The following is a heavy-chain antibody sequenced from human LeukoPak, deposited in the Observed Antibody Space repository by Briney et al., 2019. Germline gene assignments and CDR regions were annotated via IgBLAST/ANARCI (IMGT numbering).Heavy chain of an antibody. CDR1: GYSISSAYY. CDR3: ARDRVVPAPRLDY. V-gene: IGHV4-38-2*02. D-gene: IGHD2-2*01. Sequence: SETLSLTCSVSGYSISSAYYWGWIRQPPGKGLEWIGTMYHSGSTNYNPSLKSRVTISVDTSKNQFSLKLSSVTAADTAVYYCARDRVVPAPRLDYWGQGTLVTVSS. CDR2: MYHSGST. J-gene: IGHJ4*02.